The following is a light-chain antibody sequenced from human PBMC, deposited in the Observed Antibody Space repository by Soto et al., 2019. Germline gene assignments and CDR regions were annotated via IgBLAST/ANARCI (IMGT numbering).Light chain of an antibody. Sequence: EIVMTQSPATLSVSPGERATLSCRASQSVSSNIAWYQQKPGQAPTLLIYGASARATGIPARFSGSGSGTEFTLTISSLQSEDFAVYYCQHYNNWPFTFGQGTKLEI. V-gene: IGKV3-15*01. CDR3: QHYNNWPFT. CDR1: QSVSSN. J-gene: IGKJ2*01. CDR2: GAS.